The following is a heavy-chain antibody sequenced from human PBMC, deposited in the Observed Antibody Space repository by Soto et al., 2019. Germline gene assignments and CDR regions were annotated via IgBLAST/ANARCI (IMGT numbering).Heavy chain of an antibody. CDR3: ARELTMMVDN. CDR1: GYTFTSYD. J-gene: IGHJ4*02. CDR2: MNPNSGNT. D-gene: IGHD3-22*01. Sequence: QVQLVQSGAEVKKPGASVKVSCKASGYTFTSYDVNWVRQATGQGLEWMGWMNPNSGNTGYAQKFQSRVTMTRNTYISTAYMEPSGLRSEDTAVYYCARELTMMVDNWGQGTLVDVSS. V-gene: IGHV1-8*01.